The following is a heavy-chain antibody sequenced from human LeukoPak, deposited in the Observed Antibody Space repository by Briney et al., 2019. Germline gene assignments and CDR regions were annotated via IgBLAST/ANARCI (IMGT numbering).Heavy chain of an antibody. CDR1: GGSFSGYY. CDR3: ARLGCSSTNCLFDY. J-gene: IGHJ4*02. CDR2: INHSGGT. D-gene: IGHD2-2*01. Sequence: KPSETLSLTCAVYGGSFSGYYWSWIRQPPGKGLEWIGEINHSGGTNYNPSLKSRVTISVDTSKNQFSLKPSSVTAADTAVYYCARLGCSSTNCLFDYWGQGTLVTVSS. V-gene: IGHV4-34*01.